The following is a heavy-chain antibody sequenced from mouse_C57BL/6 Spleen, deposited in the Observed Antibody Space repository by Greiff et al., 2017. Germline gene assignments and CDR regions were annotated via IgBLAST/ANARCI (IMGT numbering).Heavy chain of an antibody. CDR1: GFNIKDDY. Sequence: EVQLQQSGAELVRPGASVKLSCTASGFNIKDDYMHWVKQRPEQGLEWIGWIDPENGDTEYASKFPGKDTITADTSSNTAYLQLSSLTSEDAAVYYCTTGNYFDYWGQGTTLTVSS. CDR2: IDPENGDT. D-gene: IGHD4-1*01. V-gene: IGHV14-4*01. J-gene: IGHJ2*01. CDR3: TTGNYFDY.